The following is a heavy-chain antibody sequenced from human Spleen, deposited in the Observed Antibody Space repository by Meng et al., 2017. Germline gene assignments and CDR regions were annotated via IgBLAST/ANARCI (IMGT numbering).Heavy chain of an antibody. J-gene: IGHJ4*02. CDR1: GFSFTDAW. V-gene: IGHV3-15*01. CDR3: ATGAAAADH. Sequence: VQLVEVGGGLVKPGGSLSLSCVASGFSFTDAWMSWVRQAPGKGLEWVGRIKSNSDGGTTDYAAPVKGRFTVSRDDSKNTLYLQMNSLITEDTAVYFCATGAAAADHWGQGTLVTVSS. CDR2: IKSNSDGGTT. D-gene: IGHD6-13*01.